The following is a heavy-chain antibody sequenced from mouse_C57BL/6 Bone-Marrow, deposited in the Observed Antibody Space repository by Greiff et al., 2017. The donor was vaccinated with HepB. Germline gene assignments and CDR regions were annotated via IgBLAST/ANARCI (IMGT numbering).Heavy chain of an antibody. CDR3: AREAYYGNTWFAY. J-gene: IGHJ3*01. CDR1: GFTFSDYG. CDR2: ISSGSSTI. Sequence: EVHLVESGGGLVKPGGSLKLSCAASGFTFSDYGMHWVRQAPEKGLEWVAYISSGSSTIYYADTVKGRFTISRDNAKNTLFLQMTSLRSEDTAMYYCAREAYYGNTWFAYWGQGTLVTVSA. V-gene: IGHV5-17*01. D-gene: IGHD2-10*01.